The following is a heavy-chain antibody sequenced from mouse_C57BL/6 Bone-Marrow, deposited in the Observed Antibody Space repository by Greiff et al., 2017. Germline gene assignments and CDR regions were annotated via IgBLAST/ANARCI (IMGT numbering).Heavy chain of an antibody. V-gene: IGHV1-80*01. D-gene: IGHD1-1*01. J-gene: IGHJ1*03. Sequence: VQLQQSGAELVKPGASVKISCKASGYAFSSYWMNWVKQRPGKGLEWIGQIYPGDGDTTYNGKFKGKATLTADKSSSTAYMQLSSLTSEDSAVYFCARLNYYGSSYGYFDVWGTGTTVTVSS. CDR1: GYAFSSYW. CDR3: ARLNYYGSSYGYFDV. CDR2: IYPGDGDT.